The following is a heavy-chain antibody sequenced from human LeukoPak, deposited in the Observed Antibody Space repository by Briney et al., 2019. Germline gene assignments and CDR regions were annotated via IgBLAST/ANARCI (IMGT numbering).Heavy chain of an antibody. CDR1: GFTFSSYE. J-gene: IGHJ4*02. V-gene: IGHV3-48*03. Sequence: GGSLRLSCAASGFTFSSYEMNWVRQAPGKGLEWVSYISSSGSTIYYADSVKGRFTISRDNSKNTLYLQMNSLRAEDTAVYYCARGRYNWNYWYFDYWGQGTLVTVSS. CDR3: ARGRYNWNYWYFDY. CDR2: ISSSGSTI. D-gene: IGHD1-7*01.